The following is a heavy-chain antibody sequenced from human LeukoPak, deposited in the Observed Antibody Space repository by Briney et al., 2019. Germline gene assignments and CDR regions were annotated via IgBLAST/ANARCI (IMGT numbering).Heavy chain of an antibody. CDR1: GGSISSYY. CDR3: ARRRRGYSSSWQFDY. V-gene: IGHV4-59*12. Sequence: SETLSLTCTVSGGSISSYYWSWIRQPPGKGLEWIGYIYYGWSTNYNPSLKSRVTISVDTSKNQFSLKLSSVTAADTAVYYCARRRRGYSSSWQFDYWGQGTLVTVSS. D-gene: IGHD6-13*01. CDR2: IYYGWST. J-gene: IGHJ4*02.